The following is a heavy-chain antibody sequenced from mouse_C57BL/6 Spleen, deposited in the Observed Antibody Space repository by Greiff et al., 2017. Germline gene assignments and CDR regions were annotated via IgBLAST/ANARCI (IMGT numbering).Heavy chain of an antibody. V-gene: IGHV1-53*01. J-gene: IGHJ1*03. CDR3: ARFYYSYWYFDV. D-gene: IGHD2-1*01. CDR2: INPSNGGT. Sequence: QVQLQQPGTELVKPGASVKLSCKASGYTFTSYWLHWVKQGPGQGLEWIGNINPSNGGTNYNEKFKSKATLTVDKSSSTAYMQLSSLTSEDSAVYYCARFYYSYWYFDVWGTGTTVTVSS. CDR1: GYTFTSYW.